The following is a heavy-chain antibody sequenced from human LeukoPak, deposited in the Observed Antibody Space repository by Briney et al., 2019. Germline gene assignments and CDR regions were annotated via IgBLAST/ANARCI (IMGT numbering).Heavy chain of an antibody. CDR3: AKGTYCSGGSCYPRELGY. V-gene: IGHV3-30*18. CDR2: ILYDGSNK. Sequence: PGGSLRLSCAASGFTFSSYGMHWVRQAPGKGLEWVAVILYDGSNKYYADSVKGRFTISRDNSKNTLYLQMNSLRAEDTAVYYCAKGTYCSGGSCYPRELGYWGQGTLVTVSS. D-gene: IGHD2-15*01. J-gene: IGHJ4*02. CDR1: GFTFSSYG.